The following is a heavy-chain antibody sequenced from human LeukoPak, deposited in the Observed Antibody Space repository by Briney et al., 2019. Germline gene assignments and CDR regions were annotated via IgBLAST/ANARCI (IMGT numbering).Heavy chain of an antibody. D-gene: IGHD4-17*01. V-gene: IGHV4-39*07. CDR2: IYYSGST. CDR1: GGSISSRSYY. J-gene: IGHJ6*03. CDR3: ARDNYGDYVVSYYYYMDV. Sequence: SETLSLTCTVSGGSISSRSYYWGWIRQPPGKGLEWIGSIYYSGSTYYNPSLKSRLTISVDTSKNQFSLKLSSVTAADTAVYYCARDNYGDYVVSYYYYMDVWGKGTTVTVSS.